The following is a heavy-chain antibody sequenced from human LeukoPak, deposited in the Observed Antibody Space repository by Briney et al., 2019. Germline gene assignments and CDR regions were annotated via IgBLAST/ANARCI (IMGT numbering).Heavy chain of an antibody. J-gene: IGHJ4*02. V-gene: IGHV3-33*01. CDR3: ARDQCGGDCYVDY. D-gene: IGHD2-21*02. Sequence: GRSLRLSCAASGFTFSSYGMHWVRQAPGKGLEWVAVIWYDGSNKYYADSVKGRFTISRDNSKNTLYLQMNSLRAEDTAAYYCARDQCGGDCYVDYWGQGTLVTVSS. CDR2: IWYDGSNK. CDR1: GFTFSSYG.